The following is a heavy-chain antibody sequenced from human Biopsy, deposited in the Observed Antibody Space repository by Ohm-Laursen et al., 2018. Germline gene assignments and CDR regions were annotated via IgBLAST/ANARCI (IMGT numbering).Heavy chain of an antibody. V-gene: IGHV3-23*01. D-gene: IGHD3-10*01. CDR1: GFSFTSYA. Sequence: SLRLSCAASGFSFTSYAMSWVRQGPEKGLEWVSVVTGSGRSTYYTVSVKGRFSISRDNSKNTLYLQMNSLRVEDTAVYYCAKGRSGGTGHGNWFDPWGQGTLVIVSS. J-gene: IGHJ5*02. CDR3: AKGRSGGTGHGNWFDP. CDR2: VTGSGRST.